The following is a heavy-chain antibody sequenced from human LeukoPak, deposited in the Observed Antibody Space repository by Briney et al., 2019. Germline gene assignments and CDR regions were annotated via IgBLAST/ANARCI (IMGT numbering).Heavy chain of an antibody. J-gene: IGHJ4*02. CDR1: GFTFSSYA. CDR3: ARVSEARAWEYYFDY. V-gene: IGHV3-30-3*01. CDR2: ISYDGSNK. D-gene: IGHD1-26*01. Sequence: GRSLRLSCAASGFTFSSYAMHWVRQAPGKWLEWVAVISYDGSNKYYADSVKGRFTISRDNSKNTLYLQMNSLRAEDTAVYYCARVSEARAWEYYFDYWGQGTLVTVSS.